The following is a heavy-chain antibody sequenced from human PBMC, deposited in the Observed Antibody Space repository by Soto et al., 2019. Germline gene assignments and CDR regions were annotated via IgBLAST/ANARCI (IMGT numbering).Heavy chain of an antibody. J-gene: IGHJ1*01. CDR2: IYYSGST. D-gene: IGHD3-22*01. CDR3: ASVATYYYDSSGYFQH. Sequence: SETLSLTCTVSGGSISSYYWSWIRQPPGKGLEWIGYIYYSGSTNYNPSLKSRVTISVDTSKNQFSLKLSSVTAADTAVYYCASVATYYYDSSGYFQHWGQRTLVTGSS. V-gene: IGHV4-59*01. CDR1: GGSISSYY.